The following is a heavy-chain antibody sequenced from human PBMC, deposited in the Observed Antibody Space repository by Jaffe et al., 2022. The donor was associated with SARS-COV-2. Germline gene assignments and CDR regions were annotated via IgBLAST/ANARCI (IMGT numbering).Heavy chain of an antibody. CDR2: ISYDGSNK. CDR1: GFTFSSYG. Sequence: QVQLVESGGGVVQPGRSLRLSCAASGFTFSSYGMHWVRQAPGKGLEWVAVISYDGSNKYYADSVKGRFTISRDNSKNTLYLQMNSLRAEDTAVYYCAKDLGSYEKALDYWGQGTLVTVSS. D-gene: IGHD3-10*01. CDR3: AKDLGSYEKALDY. V-gene: IGHV3-30*18. J-gene: IGHJ4*02.